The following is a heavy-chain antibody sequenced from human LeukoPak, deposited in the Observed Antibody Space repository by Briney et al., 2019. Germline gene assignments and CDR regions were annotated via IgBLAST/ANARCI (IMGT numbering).Heavy chain of an antibody. D-gene: IGHD3-22*01. J-gene: IGHJ3*02. Sequence: GGSLRLSCAASGFTFSSYAMSWVRQAPGKGLEWFSAISGSGGSTYYADSVKGRFTISRDNSKNTLYLQMNSLRAEDTAVYYCAKTYYYDSSGEGEDAFDIWGQGTMVTVSS. CDR1: GFTFSSYA. CDR3: AKTYYYDSSGEGEDAFDI. V-gene: IGHV3-23*01. CDR2: ISGSGGST.